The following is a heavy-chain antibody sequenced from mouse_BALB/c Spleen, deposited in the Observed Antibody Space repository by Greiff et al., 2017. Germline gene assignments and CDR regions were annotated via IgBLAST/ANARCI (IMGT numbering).Heavy chain of an antibody. V-gene: IGHV3-8*02. CDR2: ISYSGST. D-gene: IGHD2-1*01. CDR1: GDSITSGY. Sequence: EVKLVESGPSLVKPSQTLSLTCSVTGDSITSGYWNWIRKFPGNKLEYMGYISYSGSTYYNPSLKSRISITRDTSKNQYYLQLNSVTTEDTATYYCARSGNYVGYYAMDYWGQGTSVTVSS. CDR3: ARSGNYVGYYAMDY. J-gene: IGHJ4*01.